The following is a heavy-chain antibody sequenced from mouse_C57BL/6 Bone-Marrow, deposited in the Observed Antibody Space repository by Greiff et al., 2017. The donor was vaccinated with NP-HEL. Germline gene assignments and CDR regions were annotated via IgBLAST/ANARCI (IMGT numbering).Heavy chain of an antibody. J-gene: IGHJ2*01. CDR1: GYTFTSYW. CDR2: IDPSDSYT. Sequence: QVQLQQPGAELVKPGASVKLSCKASGYTFTSYWMQWVKQRPGQGLEWIGEIDPSDSYTNYNQKFKGKATLTVDTSSSTAYMQRSSLTSEDSAVYYCARGTTVAFDYWGQGTTLTVSS. CDR3: ARGTTVAFDY. D-gene: IGHD1-1*01. V-gene: IGHV1-50*01.